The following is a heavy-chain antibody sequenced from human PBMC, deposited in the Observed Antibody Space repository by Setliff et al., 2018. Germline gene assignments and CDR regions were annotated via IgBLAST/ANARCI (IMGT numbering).Heavy chain of an antibody. CDR3: AKPQLELRWGFES. Sequence: ASVKVSCKASGYTFTSYYMYWVRQAPGQGFEWMGTINTGGGSASIVDQFQGRVTMTRDTSTSTVYMEFSSLKSDDTAVYYCAKPQLELRWGFESWGQGTLVTVSS. CDR1: GYTFTSYY. D-gene: IGHD1-1*01. V-gene: IGHV1-46*01. CDR2: INTGGGSA. J-gene: IGHJ4*02.